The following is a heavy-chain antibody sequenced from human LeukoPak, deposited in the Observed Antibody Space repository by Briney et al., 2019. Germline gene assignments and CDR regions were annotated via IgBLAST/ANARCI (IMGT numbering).Heavy chain of an antibody. CDR2: IYHSGST. CDR3: ARGGSSWDQYYFDY. Sequence: SETLSLICAVSGGSISSGGYSWSWIRQPPGKGLEWIGYIYHSGSTYYNPSLKSRVTISVDRSKNQFSLKLSSMTAADTAVYYCARGGSSWDQYYFDYWGQGTLVTVSS. CDR1: GGSISSGGYS. D-gene: IGHD6-13*01. J-gene: IGHJ4*02. V-gene: IGHV4-30-2*01.